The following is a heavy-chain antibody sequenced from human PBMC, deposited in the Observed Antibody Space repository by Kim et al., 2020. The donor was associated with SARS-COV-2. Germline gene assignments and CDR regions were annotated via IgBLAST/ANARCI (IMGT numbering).Heavy chain of an antibody. CDR2: INHSGST. J-gene: IGHJ6*02. Sequence: SETLSLTCAVYGGSFSGYYWSWIRQPPGKGLEWIGEINHSGSTNYNPSLKSRVTISVDTSKNQFSLKLSSVTAADTAVYYCARVRALFWSGYYTGGFNYYYGMDVWGQGTTVTVSS. CDR3: ARVRALFWSGYYTGGFNYYYGMDV. CDR1: GGSFSGYY. D-gene: IGHD3-3*01. V-gene: IGHV4-34*01.